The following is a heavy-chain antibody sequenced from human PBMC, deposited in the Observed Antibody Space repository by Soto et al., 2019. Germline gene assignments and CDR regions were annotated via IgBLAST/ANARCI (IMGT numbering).Heavy chain of an antibody. D-gene: IGHD1-26*01. CDR1: GYTFTGYY. CDR2: INPNSGGT. J-gene: IGHJ4*02. V-gene: IGHV1-2*02. Sequence: ASVKVSCKASGYTFTGYYMHWVRQAPGQGLEWMGWINPNSGGTNYAQKFQGRVTMTRDTSISTAYMELSRLRSDDTAVYYCARDPGGSFNFDYWGQGTLVTVSS. CDR3: ARDPGGSFNFDY.